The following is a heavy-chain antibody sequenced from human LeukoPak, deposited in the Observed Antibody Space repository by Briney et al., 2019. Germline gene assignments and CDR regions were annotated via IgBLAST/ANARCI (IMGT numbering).Heavy chain of an antibody. Sequence: ASVKVSCKASGGTFSSYAISWVRQAPGQGLEWMGRIIPIFGTANYAQKFQGRVTITADESTSTAYMELSSLRSEDTAVYYCARDRYDYVWGSYRYTSGYFDYWGQGTLVTVSS. D-gene: IGHD3-16*02. CDR3: ARDRYDYVWGSYRYTSGYFDY. CDR2: IIPIFGTA. CDR1: GGTFSSYA. V-gene: IGHV1-69*13. J-gene: IGHJ4*02.